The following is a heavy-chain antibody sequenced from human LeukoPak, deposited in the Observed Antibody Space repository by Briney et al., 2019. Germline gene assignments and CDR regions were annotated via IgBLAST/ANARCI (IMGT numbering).Heavy chain of an antibody. CDR1: GFTVSSNS. CDR3: ARIGMAPKDAFDI. Sequence: GGSLRLSCTVSGFTVSSNSMSWVRQAPGKGLEWVSFIYSDNTHYSDSVKGRFTISRDNAKNSVHLQMNSLRAEDTAVYYCARIGMAPKDAFDIWGQGTMVTVSS. V-gene: IGHV3-53*01. D-gene: IGHD5-24*01. CDR2: IYSDNT. J-gene: IGHJ3*02.